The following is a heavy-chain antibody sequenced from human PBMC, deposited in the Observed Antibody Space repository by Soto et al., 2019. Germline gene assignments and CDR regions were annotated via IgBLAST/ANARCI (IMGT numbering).Heavy chain of an antibody. CDR3: AKDGDIVVVVAAPDGMDV. V-gene: IGHV1-18*01. CDR1: GYTFTSYC. J-gene: IGHJ6*02. CDR2: ISAYNGNT. Sequence: QVQLVQSGAEVKKPGASVKVSCKASGYTFTSYCISWVRQAPGHGLEWMRLISAYNGNTNYAQKLQGRVTMTTDTSTSTAYMELKSLRSDDTAVYFCAKDGDIVVVVAAPDGMDVWGQGTTVTVSS. D-gene: IGHD2-15*01.